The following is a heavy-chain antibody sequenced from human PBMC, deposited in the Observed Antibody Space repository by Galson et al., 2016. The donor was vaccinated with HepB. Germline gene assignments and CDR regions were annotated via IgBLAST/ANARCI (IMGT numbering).Heavy chain of an antibody. Sequence: SVKVSCKASGDTLSNHAITWVRQAPGQGLEWVGKITPVPGVTNYAQRCQGRVWLTADKSTSTAYMELRGLRSDDSAVYYCARKDRAFGSGNYYNNWGQGTLVTVSS. D-gene: IGHD3-10*01. CDR3: ARKDRAFGSGNYYNN. J-gene: IGHJ4*02. CDR2: ITPVPGVT. V-gene: IGHV1-69*04. CDR1: GDTLSNHA.